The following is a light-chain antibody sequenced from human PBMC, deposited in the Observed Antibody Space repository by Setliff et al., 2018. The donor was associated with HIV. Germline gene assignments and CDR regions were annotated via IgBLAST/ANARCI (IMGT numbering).Light chain of an antibody. V-gene: IGLV2-14*01. Sequence: QSALAQPASVSGSPGQSVSISCTGSGRDLGGFNFVSWYRQYPGKAPQLIIYEVTNRPSGVSSRFSGSKSGTSASLAISGLQSEDEADYYCAAWDDGLSAFYVFGAGTKVTVL. CDR1: GRDLGGFNF. J-gene: IGLJ1*01. CDR3: AAWDDGLSAFYV. CDR2: EVT.